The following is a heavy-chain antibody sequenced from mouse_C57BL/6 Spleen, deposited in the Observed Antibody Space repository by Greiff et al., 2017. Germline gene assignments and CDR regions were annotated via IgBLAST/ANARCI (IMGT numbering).Heavy chain of an antibody. V-gene: IGHV5-9*01. J-gene: IGHJ4*01. Sequence: EVKLVESGGGLVKPGGSLKLSCAASGFTFSSYTMSWVRQTPEKRLEWVATISGGGGNTYYPDSVKGRFTISRDNAKNTLYLQMSSLRSEDTALYYCARQNYYGSSYDAMDYWGQGTSVTVSS. CDR1: GFTFSSYT. CDR3: ARQNYYGSSYDAMDY. CDR2: ISGGGGNT. D-gene: IGHD1-1*01.